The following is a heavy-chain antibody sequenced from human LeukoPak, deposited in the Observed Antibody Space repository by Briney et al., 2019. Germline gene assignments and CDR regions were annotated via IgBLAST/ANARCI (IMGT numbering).Heavy chain of an antibody. V-gene: IGHV3-21*01. CDR2: ISSSSSYI. CDR1: GFTFSSYS. D-gene: IGHD5-18*01. J-gene: IGHJ4*02. Sequence: GGSLRLSCAASGFTFSSYSMNWVRQAPGKGLEWVSSISSSSSYIYYADSVKGRFTISRDNAKNSLYLQMNSLRAEDTAVYYCARGGGYSYGLYGYWGQGTLVTVSS. CDR3: ARGGGYSYGLYGY.